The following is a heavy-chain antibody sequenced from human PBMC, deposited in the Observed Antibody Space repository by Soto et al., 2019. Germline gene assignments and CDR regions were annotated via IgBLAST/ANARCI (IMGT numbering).Heavy chain of an antibody. CDR1: GFTFSSYA. Sequence: EVQLLESGGGLLQPGGSLRLYCAASGFTFSSYAMSWVRQAPGKGWEWVSGPSSDSRDKYTADSVKGRITISRDNSKNTLFLQINSLRAEDTAIYSFAKGGGRVAILDYWGQGTLVTVSS. J-gene: IGHJ4*02. D-gene: IGHD3-16*01. V-gene: IGHV3-23*01. CDR2: PSSDSRDK. CDR3: AKGGGRVAILDY.